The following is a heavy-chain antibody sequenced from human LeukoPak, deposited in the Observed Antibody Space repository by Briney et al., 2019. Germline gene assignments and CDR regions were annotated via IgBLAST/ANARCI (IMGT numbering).Heavy chain of an antibody. V-gene: IGHV4-34*01. J-gene: IGHJ6*03. CDR3: ARVDRGVILYYYYMDV. D-gene: IGHD3-10*01. CDR1: GGSFSGYY. CDR2: INHSGST. Sequence: SETLSLTCAVYGGSFSGYYWSWIRQPLGKGLEWIGEINHSGSTNYNPSLKSRVTISVDTSKNQFSLKLSSATAADTAVYYCARVDRGVILYYYYMDVWGKGTTVTVSS.